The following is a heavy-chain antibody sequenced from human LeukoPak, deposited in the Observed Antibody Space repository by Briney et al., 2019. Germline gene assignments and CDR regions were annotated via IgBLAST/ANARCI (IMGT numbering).Heavy chain of an antibody. CDR3: AREHRPYYYYGMDV. CDR1: GGSISSYY. V-gene: IGHV4-59*01. J-gene: IGHJ6*02. Sequence: SETLSLTCTVSGGSISSYYWSWIRQPPGKGLEWIGYIYYSGSTNYNPSLRSRVTISVDTSKNQFSLKLSSVTAADTAVYYCAREHRPYYYYGMDVWGQGTTVTVSS. CDR2: IYYSGST.